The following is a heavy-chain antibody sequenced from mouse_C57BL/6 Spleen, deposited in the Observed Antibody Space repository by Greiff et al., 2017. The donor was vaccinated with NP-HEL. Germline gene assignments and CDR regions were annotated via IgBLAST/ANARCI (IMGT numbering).Heavy chain of an antibody. CDR1: GFTFSSYA. CDR2: ISDGGSYT. J-gene: IGHJ4*01. Sequence: EVQRVESGGGLVKPGGSLKLSCAASGFTFSSYAMSWVRQTPEKRLEWVATISDGGSYTYYPDNVKGRFTISRDNAKNNLYLQMSHLKSEDTAMYYCARDYEDAMDYWGQGTSVTVSS. CDR3: ARDYEDAMDY. D-gene: IGHD2-3*01. V-gene: IGHV5-4*01.